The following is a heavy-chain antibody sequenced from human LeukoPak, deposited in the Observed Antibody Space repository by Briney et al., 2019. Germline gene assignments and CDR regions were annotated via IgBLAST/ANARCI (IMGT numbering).Heavy chain of an antibody. Sequence: PAGSLRLSCAASGFIFSDYYMSWIRQVPGKGLEWVSAISGGGYSTYYADSVKGRFTISRDNSKNTLYLQMNSLRAEDTAVYYCAKGPHYYGSGSYADYWGQGTLVTVSS. J-gene: IGHJ4*02. CDR1: GFIFSDYY. V-gene: IGHV3-23*01. D-gene: IGHD3-10*01. CDR2: ISGGGYST. CDR3: AKGPHYYGSGSYADY.